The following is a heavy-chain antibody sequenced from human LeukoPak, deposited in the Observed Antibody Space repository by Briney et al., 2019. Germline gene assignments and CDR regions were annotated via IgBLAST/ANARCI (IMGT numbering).Heavy chain of an antibody. CDR1: GGSISRYY. V-gene: IGHV4-59*12. CDR3: ARDRGVAVAANYFDY. D-gene: IGHD6-19*01. CDR2: KDYSGST. Sequence: SETLSLTCTVSGGSISRYYWSWIRQPPGKGLEWIGYKDYSGSTNYNRSLKSRVTISVDTSKNQFSLKLSSVTAADTAVYYCARDRGVAVAANYFDYWGQGTLVTVSS. J-gene: IGHJ4*02.